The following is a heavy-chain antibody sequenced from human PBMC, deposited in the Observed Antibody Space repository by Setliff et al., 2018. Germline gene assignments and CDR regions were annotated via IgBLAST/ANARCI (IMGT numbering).Heavy chain of an antibody. Sequence: SETLSLTCTVSGASVGSGGYYWIWIRQPAGKGLEWIGHISPSGSTNYNPSLRSRITISLDTSKNHFSLRVNSVTAADTAVYYCARETTMTYYFYYMDVWGKGTTVTVSS. V-gene: IGHV4-61*09. CDR1: GASVGSGGYY. J-gene: IGHJ6*03. CDR2: ISPSGST. CDR3: ARETTMTYYFYYMDV. D-gene: IGHD4-17*01.